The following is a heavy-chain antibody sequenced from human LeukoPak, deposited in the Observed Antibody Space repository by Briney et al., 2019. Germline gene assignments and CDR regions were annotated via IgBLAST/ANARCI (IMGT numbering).Heavy chain of an antibody. CDR1: GYTFTSYG. D-gene: IGHD2-2*01. CDR2: ISAHNGKT. Sequence: GASVRLSCKASGYTFTSYGITWVRQAPGQGLEWMGWISAHNGKTNYAQKFQGRVTMTTATSTSTANIELRSLRSDDTAVYYCARGDVVVSAAVRFDPWGQGTLVTVSS. J-gene: IGHJ5*02. V-gene: IGHV1-18*01. CDR3: ARGDVVVSAAVRFDP.